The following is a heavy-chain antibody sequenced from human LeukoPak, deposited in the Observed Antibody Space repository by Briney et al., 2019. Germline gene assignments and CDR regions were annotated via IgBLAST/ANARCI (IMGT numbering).Heavy chain of an antibody. CDR2: IYYSGST. CDR1: GGSISSYY. Sequence: PSETLFLTCTVSGGSISSYYWSWIRQPPGKGLEWIGYIYYSGSTNYNPSLKSRVTISVDTSKNQFSLKLSSVTAADTAVYYCARDGGYSSSWPYDAFDIWGQGTMVTVSS. V-gene: IGHV4-59*01. CDR3: ARDGGYSSSWPYDAFDI. J-gene: IGHJ3*02. D-gene: IGHD6-13*01.